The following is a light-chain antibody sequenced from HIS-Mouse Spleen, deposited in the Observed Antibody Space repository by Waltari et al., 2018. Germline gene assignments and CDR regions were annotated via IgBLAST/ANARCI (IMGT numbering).Light chain of an antibody. V-gene: IGLV2-14*03. CDR1: SSDVGGYNY. CDR2: DVS. CDR3: SSYTSSSFNVV. Sequence: QSALTQPASVSGSPGQSITISCTGTSSDVGGYNYVSWYQPHPGKAPKLIIYDVSNRPSGVSNRFSGSKSGNTASLTISGLQAEDEADYYCSSYTSSSFNVVFGGGTKLTVL. J-gene: IGLJ2*01.